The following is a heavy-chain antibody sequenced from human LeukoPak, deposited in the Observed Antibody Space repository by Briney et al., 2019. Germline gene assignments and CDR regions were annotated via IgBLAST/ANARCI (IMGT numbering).Heavy chain of an antibody. D-gene: IGHD4-17*01. CDR3: ARTTVTTFRFSSYYYGMDV. CDR2: TRNKANSYTT. V-gene: IGHV3-72*01. CDR1: GFTFSDHY. Sequence: GGSLRLSCAASGFTFSDHYMDWVRQAPGKGLEWVGRTRNKANSYTTEYAASVKGRFTISRDDSKNSLYLQMNSLKTEDTAVYYCARTTVTTFRFSSYYYGMDVWGQGTTVTVSS. J-gene: IGHJ6*02.